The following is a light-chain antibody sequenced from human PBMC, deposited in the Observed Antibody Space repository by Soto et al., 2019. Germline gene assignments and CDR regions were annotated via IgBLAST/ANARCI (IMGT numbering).Light chain of an antibody. J-gene: IGKJ5*01. CDR2: DAS. V-gene: IGKV3-11*01. CDR3: QQRSEWPIT. Sequence: EIVLTQSPVTLSLSPGERATLSCRASQSISSYLAWYQQKPGQAPRLFIYDASNRATGIPARFSGSGSGTDFALTISSLEPGDFAVYYCQQRSEWPITFGQGTRLEIK. CDR1: QSISSY.